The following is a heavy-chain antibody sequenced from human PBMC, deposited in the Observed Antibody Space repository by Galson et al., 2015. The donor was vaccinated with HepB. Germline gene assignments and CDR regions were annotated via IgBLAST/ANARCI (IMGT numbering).Heavy chain of an antibody. V-gene: IGHV4-59*01. CDR2: INNSGGT. CDR1: RGSLTNYW. Sequence: SETLSLTCTLSRGSLTNYWWSWIRQPPGKGLEWIGYINNSGGTTYNPSLQSRVTISMDTSKNQFSLKMNSVTAADTAIYYCASMGKFYQQLIRWGQGTLVAVSS. J-gene: IGHJ4*02. D-gene: IGHD2/OR15-2a*01. CDR3: ASMGKFYQQLIR.